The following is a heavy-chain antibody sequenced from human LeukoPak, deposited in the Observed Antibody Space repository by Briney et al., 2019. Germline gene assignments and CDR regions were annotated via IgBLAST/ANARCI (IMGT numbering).Heavy chain of an antibody. J-gene: IGHJ4*02. CDR2: ISGSGSTI. Sequence: GGSLRLSCAASGFTFSDYYMSWIRQAPGKGLQWVSYISGSGSTIYYADSVKGRFTISRDNAKNSLYLQMNSLTAEDTAVYYCARDDDYYDCSGYYYVQRSRSGYWGQGTLVTVSS. CDR1: GFTFSDYY. CDR3: ARDDDYYDCSGYYYVQRSRSGY. D-gene: IGHD3-22*01. V-gene: IGHV3-11*04.